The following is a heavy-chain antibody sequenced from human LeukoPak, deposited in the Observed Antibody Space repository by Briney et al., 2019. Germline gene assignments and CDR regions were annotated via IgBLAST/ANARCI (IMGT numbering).Heavy chain of an antibody. D-gene: IGHD6-19*01. V-gene: IGHV3-30-3*01. CDR2: LSYDVNNK. J-gene: IGHJ4*02. CDR3: ARDVPGTPGGDY. CDR1: GFTFSSYA. Sequence: PGGSLRLSCAASGFTFSSYAMHWVRQAPGKGLEWVAVLSYDVNNKYYAESVKGRFTISRDNSRNTLYLQMNSLRAEDTAVYYCARDVPGTPGGDYWGQGTQVTVSS.